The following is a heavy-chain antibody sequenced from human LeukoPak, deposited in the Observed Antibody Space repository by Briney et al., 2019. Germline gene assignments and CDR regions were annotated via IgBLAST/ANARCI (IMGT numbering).Heavy chain of an antibody. J-gene: IGHJ6*03. CDR3: ARAQRGDYMDV. CDR2: IYAGGST. D-gene: IGHD6-25*01. Sequence: GGSLRLSCAASGFTVGSNYMTWVRQAPGKGLEWVSVIYAGGSTYYADSVKGRFTISRDNSKNTLYLLMNNLRAEDTAVYYCARAQRGDYMDVWGKGTTVTISS. CDR1: GFTVGSNY. V-gene: IGHV3-53*01.